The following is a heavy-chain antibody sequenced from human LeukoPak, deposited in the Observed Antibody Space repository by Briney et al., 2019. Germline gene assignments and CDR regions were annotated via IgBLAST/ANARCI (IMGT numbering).Heavy chain of an antibody. J-gene: IGHJ4*02. D-gene: IGHD6-19*01. Sequence: GGSLRLSCAASGCTLSDYYMSWIRQAPGKGLEWLSDIGSPDNRISYTDSLKGRFTISKDNPKNSLYLEMNSLRAEDTAVYYCVRETVAGTFDYWGQGTLVTVSS. V-gene: IGHV3-11*01. CDR3: VRETVAGTFDY. CDR1: GCTLSDYY. CDR2: IGSPDNRI.